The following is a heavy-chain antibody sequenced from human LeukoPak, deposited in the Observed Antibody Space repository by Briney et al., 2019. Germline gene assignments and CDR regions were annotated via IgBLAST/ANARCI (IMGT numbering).Heavy chain of an antibody. CDR1: GYRFTSYW. Sequence: GESLKISCKGSGYRFTSYWISWVRQMPGKGLEWMGRIDPSDSYTNYSPSFQGHVTISADKSISTAYLQWSSLKASDTAMYYCARHRTYYDILTGPAYYYYYGMDVWGQGTTVTVSS. J-gene: IGHJ6*02. V-gene: IGHV5-10-1*01. CDR3: ARHRTYYDILTGPAYYYYYGMDV. D-gene: IGHD3-9*01. CDR2: IDPSDSYT.